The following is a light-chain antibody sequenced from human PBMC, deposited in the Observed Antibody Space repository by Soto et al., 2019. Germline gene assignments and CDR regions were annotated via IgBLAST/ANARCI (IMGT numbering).Light chain of an antibody. CDR3: QQYHTWPIT. CDR1: QGVSRK. CDR2: GAS. J-gene: IGKJ4*01. V-gene: IGKV3-15*01. Sequence: DIVMTQSPATLSVAPGERVTFSCRASQGVSRKLAWYQHKPAQAPRPLISGASTAGTGIPARFSGSGSGTEFTPTISSLLSEDCAVHYGQQYHTWPITVGGGTKVEIK.